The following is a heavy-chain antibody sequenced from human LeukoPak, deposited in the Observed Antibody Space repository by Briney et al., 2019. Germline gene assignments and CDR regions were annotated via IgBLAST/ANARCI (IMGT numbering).Heavy chain of an antibody. V-gene: IGHV4-61*01. CDR3: ARVSDYGSGSYDFDY. Sequence: SETLSLTCTGSGGSVSSGSYYWSWTRQPPGKGLEWIGYIYYSGSTNYNPSLKSRVTISVDTSKNQFSLKLSSVTAADTAVYYCARVSDYGSGSYDFDYWGQGTLVTVSS. CDR2: IYYSGST. D-gene: IGHD3-10*01. J-gene: IGHJ4*02. CDR1: GGSVSSGSYY.